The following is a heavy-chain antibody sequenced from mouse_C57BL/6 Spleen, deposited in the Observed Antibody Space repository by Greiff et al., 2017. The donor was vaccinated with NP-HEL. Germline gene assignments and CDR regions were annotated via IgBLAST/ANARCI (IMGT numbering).Heavy chain of an antibody. CDR1: GFTFSSYA. V-gene: IGHV5-4*01. CDR3: ARDPPTGTADY. CDR2: ISDGGSYT. J-gene: IGHJ2*01. Sequence: EVKVVESGGGLVKPGGSLKLSCAASGFTFSSYAMSWVRQTPEKRLEWVATISDGGSYTYYPDNVKGRFTISRDNAKNNLYLQMSHLKSEDTAMYYCARDPPTGTADYWGQGTTLTVSS. D-gene: IGHD4-1*02.